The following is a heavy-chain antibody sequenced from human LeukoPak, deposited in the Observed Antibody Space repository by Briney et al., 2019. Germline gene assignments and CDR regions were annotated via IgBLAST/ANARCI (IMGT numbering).Heavy chain of an antibody. V-gene: IGHV3-21*01. D-gene: IGHD6-19*01. CDR2: ISSSSTTI. CDR3: ARALEPSIAVIDY. J-gene: IGHJ4*02. Sequence: PGGSLRLSCAASGFTFNSYSMNWVRQAPGKGLDWVSSISSSSTTIYYAYSVKARFTISRDNAKNSLYLQMNSLRAEDTAVYYCARALEPSIAVIDYWGQGTLVTVSS. CDR1: GFTFNSYS.